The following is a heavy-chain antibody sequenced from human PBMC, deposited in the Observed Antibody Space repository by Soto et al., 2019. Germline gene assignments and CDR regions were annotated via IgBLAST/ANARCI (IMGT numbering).Heavy chain of an antibody. CDR1: GFMFSTYL. CDR2: IRQGGSEK. D-gene: IGHD3-16*01. J-gene: IGHJ6*02. V-gene: IGHV3-7*01. CDR3: VGALTYEVPYYYYGMDV. Sequence: GGSLRLSFTASGFMFSTYLMSWVRQAPGKGLEWVGNIRQGGSEKFYVDSVKGRFTISRENSKKSLYLQLNSLRAEDTAVYYCVGALTYEVPYYYYGMDVWGQGTTVTVSS.